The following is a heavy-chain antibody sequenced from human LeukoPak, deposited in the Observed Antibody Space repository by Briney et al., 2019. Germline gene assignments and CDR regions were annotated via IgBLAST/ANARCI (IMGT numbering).Heavy chain of an antibody. CDR2: INPNSGGT. J-gene: IGHJ3*02. D-gene: IGHD3-16*02. V-gene: IGHV1-2*06. Sequence: ASVKVSCKASGYTFTGYYMHWVRQAPGQGLEWMGRINPNSGGTNYAQKFQGRVTMTRDTSISTAYMELSRLRSDDTAVYYCARDRVSSLANNFDIWGQGTMVNVSS. CDR1: GYTFTGYY. CDR3: ARDRVSSLANNFDI.